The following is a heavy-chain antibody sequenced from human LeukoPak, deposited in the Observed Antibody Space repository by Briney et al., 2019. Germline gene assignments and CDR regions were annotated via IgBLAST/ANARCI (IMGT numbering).Heavy chain of an antibody. CDR3: ARMGPSGSYYFDY. V-gene: IGHV1-69*05. Sequence: SVKVSCKASGGTFSSYAISWVRQAPGQGLEWMGGIIPIFGAANYAQKFQGRVTITTDESTSTAYMELSSLRSEDTAVYYCARMGPSGSYYFDYWGQGTLVTVSS. D-gene: IGHD1-26*01. CDR2: IIPIFGAA. CDR1: GGTFSSYA. J-gene: IGHJ4*02.